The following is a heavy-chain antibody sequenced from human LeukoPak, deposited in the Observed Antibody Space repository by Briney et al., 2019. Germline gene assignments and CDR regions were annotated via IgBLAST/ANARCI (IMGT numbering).Heavy chain of an antibody. CDR1: GFTFSSYW. J-gene: IGHJ2*01. CDR3: ATGPMPTYDSSGYTLGWYFDL. D-gene: IGHD3-22*01. CDR2: INSDGSST. V-gene: IGHV3-74*01. Sequence: GGSLRLSCAASGFTFSSYWMHWVRQAPGKGLVWVSRINSDGSSTSYADSVKGRFTISRDNAKNTLYLQMNSLRAEDTAVYYCATGPMPTYDSSGYTLGWYFDLWGRGTLVTVSS.